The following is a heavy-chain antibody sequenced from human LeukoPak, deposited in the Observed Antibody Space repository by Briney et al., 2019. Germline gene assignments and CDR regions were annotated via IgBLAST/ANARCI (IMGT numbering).Heavy chain of an antibody. CDR2: INPNSGGT. Sequence: ASVKVSCKSSGYTFTDYYINWVRQPPGQGLEWMGWINPNSGGTNYAKNFQGRVTMIRDTSITTADMELSSLRSVDAAIYFCTRALVSDYWGQGTLVTVS. CDR1: GYTFTDYY. CDR3: TRALVSDY. J-gene: IGHJ4*02. V-gene: IGHV1-2*02. D-gene: IGHD6-13*01.